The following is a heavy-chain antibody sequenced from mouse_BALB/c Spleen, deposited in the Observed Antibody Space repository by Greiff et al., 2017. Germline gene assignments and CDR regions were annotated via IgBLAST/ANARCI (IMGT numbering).Heavy chain of an antibody. J-gene: IGHJ4*01. Sequence: EVHLVESGGGLVQPGGSRKLSCAASGFTFSSFGMHWVRQAPEKGLEWVAYISSGSSTIYYADTVKGRFTISRDNPKNTLFLQMTSLRSEDTAMYYCARWLRDAMDYWGQGTSVTVSS. CDR3: ARWLRDAMDY. V-gene: IGHV5-17*02. CDR2: ISSGSSTI. D-gene: IGHD2-2*01. CDR1: GFTFSSFG.